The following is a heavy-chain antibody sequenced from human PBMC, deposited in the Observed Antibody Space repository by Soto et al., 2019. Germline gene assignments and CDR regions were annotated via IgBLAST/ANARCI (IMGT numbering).Heavy chain of an antibody. Sequence: EVQLVESGGGLVKPGGSLRLSCAASGFTFSSYSMNWVRQAPGKGLEWVSSISSSSSYIYYADSVKGRFTISRDNAKNSLYLQMNSLRAEDTAVYYCASDSGSGWGNAFDIWGQGTMVTVSS. J-gene: IGHJ3*02. CDR3: ASDSGSGWGNAFDI. D-gene: IGHD6-19*01. V-gene: IGHV3-21*01. CDR1: GFTFSSYS. CDR2: ISSSSSYI.